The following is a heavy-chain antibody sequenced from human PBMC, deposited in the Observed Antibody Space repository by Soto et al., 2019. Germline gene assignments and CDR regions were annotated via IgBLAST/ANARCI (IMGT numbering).Heavy chain of an antibody. Sequence: SETLSLTCTVSGGSISSGGYYWSWIRQHPGKGLEWIGYIYYSGSTYYNPSLKSRVTISVDTSKNQFSLKLSSVTAADTAVYYCARASPEYGSGSYPFDYWGQGTLVTVSS. V-gene: IGHV4-31*03. CDR3: ARASPEYGSGSYPFDY. J-gene: IGHJ4*02. CDR1: GGSISSGGYY. CDR2: IYYSGST. D-gene: IGHD3-10*01.